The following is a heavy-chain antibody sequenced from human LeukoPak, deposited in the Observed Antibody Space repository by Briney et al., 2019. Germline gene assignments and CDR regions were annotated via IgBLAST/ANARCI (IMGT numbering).Heavy chain of an antibody. CDR3: ATQHAVADTIRYFDY. CDR1: GYTFTDYY. Sequence: ASVKISCKVSGYTFTDYYMHWVQQAPGKGLEWMGLVDPEDGETIYAEKFQGRVTITADTSTDTAYMELSSLRSEDTAVYYCATQHAVADTIRYFDYWGQGTLVTVSS. J-gene: IGHJ4*02. D-gene: IGHD6-19*01. V-gene: IGHV1-69-2*01. CDR2: VDPEDGET.